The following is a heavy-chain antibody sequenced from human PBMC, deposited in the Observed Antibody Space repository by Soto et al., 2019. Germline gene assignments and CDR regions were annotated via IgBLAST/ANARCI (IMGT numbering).Heavy chain of an antibody. Sequence: EVQLVESGGGLVKPGGSLRLSCAASGFTFSSYSMNWVRQAPGKGLEWVSSISSSSSYIYYADSVKGRFTISRDNAKNSLYLQMNSLRAEDTAVYYCARESELGDPASYDYWGQGTLVTVSS. V-gene: IGHV3-21*01. J-gene: IGHJ4*02. CDR3: ARESELGDPASYDY. CDR2: ISSSSSYI. D-gene: IGHD3-3*02. CDR1: GFTFSSYS.